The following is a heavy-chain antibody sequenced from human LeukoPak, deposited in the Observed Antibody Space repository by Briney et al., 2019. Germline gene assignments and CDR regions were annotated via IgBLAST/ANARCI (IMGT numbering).Heavy chain of an antibody. CDR2: TYYRSTGYN. D-gene: IGHD3-22*01. V-gene: IGHV6-1*01. J-gene: IGHJ3*02. CDR1: GDSVSSNSVT. CDR3: AREGSGYPDDAFDI. Sequence: SQALSLTCAISGDSVSSNSVTWNWIRQSPSRGLEWLGRTYYRSTGYNDYAVSVRGRITVNPDTSKNQFSLHLNSVTPEDTAVYYCAREGSGYPDDAFDIWGQGTMVTVSS.